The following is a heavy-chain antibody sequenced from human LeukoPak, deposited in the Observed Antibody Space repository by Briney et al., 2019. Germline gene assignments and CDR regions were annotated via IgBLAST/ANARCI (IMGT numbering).Heavy chain of an antibody. J-gene: IGHJ2*01. CDR2: IYLRGNT. Sequence: SETLSLTCAISGGSISSSNWWTWVRQPPGKGLEWVGEIYLRGNTNYNPSLKSRVTISVDTSKNQFSLKLSSVTAADTAVYYCAGYHYYDSSGYYPPDWYFDLWGRGTLVTVSS. D-gene: IGHD3-22*01. V-gene: IGHV4-4*02. CDR3: AGYHYYDSSGYYPPDWYFDL. CDR1: GGSISSSNW.